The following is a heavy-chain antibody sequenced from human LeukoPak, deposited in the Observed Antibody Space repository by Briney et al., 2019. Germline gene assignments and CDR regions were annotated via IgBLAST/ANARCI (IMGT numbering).Heavy chain of an antibody. V-gene: IGHV4-4*07. CDR1: GGSISSYY. CDR3: ARRGYDYGDFDY. CDR2: IYTTGST. J-gene: IGHJ4*02. Sequence: PSETLSLTCTVSGGSISSYYWSWIRQPAGKGLEWIGRIYTTGSTNCNPSLKSRVTMSVDRSKNQFSLKLSSVTAADTAVYYCARRGYDYGDFDYWGQGTLVTVSS. D-gene: IGHD4-17*01.